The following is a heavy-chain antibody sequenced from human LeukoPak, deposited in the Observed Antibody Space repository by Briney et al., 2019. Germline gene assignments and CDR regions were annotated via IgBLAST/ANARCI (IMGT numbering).Heavy chain of an antibody. CDR3: ARRLSSTVRCFGY. CDR2: ISGSGGST. J-gene: IGHJ4*02. CDR1: GFTFSSYA. D-gene: IGHD3-9*01. Sequence: GGSLRLSCEAPGFTFSSYAMSWVRQAPGKGLDWVSAISGSGGSTYYADSVKGRFTISRDNSKNTVYLQMNSLRAEDTAVYYCARRLSSTVRCFGYWGQGTLVTVSS. V-gene: IGHV3-23*01.